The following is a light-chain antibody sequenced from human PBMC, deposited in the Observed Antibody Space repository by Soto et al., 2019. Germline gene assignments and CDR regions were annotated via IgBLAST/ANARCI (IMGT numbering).Light chain of an antibody. Sequence: EIVLTPSPGTLSLSPVESATLSCMSSQSVISTYLGWYQQKPGQAPRLLIYGASSRATGIPDRFSGSGSGTDFTLTISRLEPEDFAVYYCQQYGSSPRKFGQGTKGDIK. J-gene: IGKJ1*01. CDR2: GAS. CDR1: QSVISTY. V-gene: IGKV3-20*01. CDR3: QQYGSSPRK.